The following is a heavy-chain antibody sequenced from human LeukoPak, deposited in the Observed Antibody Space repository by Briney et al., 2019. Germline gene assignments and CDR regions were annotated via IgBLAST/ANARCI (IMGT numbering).Heavy chain of an antibody. D-gene: IGHD4-11*01. CDR3: ARDVVAAVTIPGY. V-gene: IGHV3-21*01. CDR1: GFTFSSYS. J-gene: IGHJ4*02. Sequence: GGSLRLSCAASGFTFSSYSMNWVRQAPGKGLEWVSSISSSSSYIYYADSVKGRFTISRDNAKNSLYLQMNSLRAEDTAVYYCARDVVAAVTIPGYWGQGTLVTVSS. CDR2: ISSSSSYI.